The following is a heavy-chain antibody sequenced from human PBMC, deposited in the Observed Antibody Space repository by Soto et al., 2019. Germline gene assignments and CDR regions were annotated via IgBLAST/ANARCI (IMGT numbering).Heavy chain of an antibody. Sequence: PSETLSLTCTVSGGSVSSGSYYWSWIRQPPGKGLEWIVYIYYSGSTNYNPSLKSRVTISVDTSKNQLSLKLSSVTAADTAVYYCAREDESDPPSGFDHWGQGTLVTVSS. J-gene: IGHJ5*02. CDR3: AREDESDPPSGFDH. CDR1: GGSVSSGSYY. CDR2: IYYSGST. D-gene: IGHD2-21*02. V-gene: IGHV4-61*01.